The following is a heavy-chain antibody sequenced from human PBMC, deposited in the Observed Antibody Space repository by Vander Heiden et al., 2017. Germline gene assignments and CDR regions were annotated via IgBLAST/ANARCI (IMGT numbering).Heavy chain of an antibody. D-gene: IGHD1-1*01. Sequence: EVQLVQSVGGLVKPGGSLRVSCAAHGFTFINAWRNWVRQAAGKRLELVGRIKNKTDGATTDYAAPVKGRFTISRDDSKNTLYLKMNSLKTEDTAVYYCTTDERHAFDIWGQGTMVTLSS. J-gene: IGHJ3*02. V-gene: IGHV3-15*07. CDR2: IKNKTDGATT. CDR3: TTDERHAFDI. CDR1: GFTFINAW.